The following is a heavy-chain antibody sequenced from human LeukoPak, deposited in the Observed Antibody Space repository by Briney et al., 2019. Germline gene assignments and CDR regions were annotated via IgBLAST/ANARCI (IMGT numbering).Heavy chain of an antibody. Sequence: GASVKVSCKASGYTFTSYHMHWVRQAPGQGLEWMGWINPNSGGTNYAQKFQGRVTMTRDTSISTAYMELSRLRSDDTAVYYCAITHSGYDLLYFDYWGQGTLVTASS. CDR1: GYTFTSYH. V-gene: IGHV1-2*02. J-gene: IGHJ4*02. D-gene: IGHD5-12*01. CDR3: AITHSGYDLLYFDY. CDR2: INPNSGGT.